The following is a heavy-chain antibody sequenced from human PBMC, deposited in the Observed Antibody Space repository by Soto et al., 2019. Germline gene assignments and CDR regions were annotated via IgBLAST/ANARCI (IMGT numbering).Heavy chain of an antibody. D-gene: IGHD6-13*01. Sequence: PSETLSLTCAVYGGSFSGYYWSWIRQPPGKGLEWIGEINHSGSTNYNPSLKSRVTISVDTSKNQFSLKLSSVTAADTAVYYCARVRDKRAIAAAGIGSGYYFDYWGQGTLVTVSS. V-gene: IGHV4-34*01. CDR3: ARVRDKRAIAAAGIGSGYYFDY. CDR2: INHSGST. CDR1: GGSFSGYY. J-gene: IGHJ4*02.